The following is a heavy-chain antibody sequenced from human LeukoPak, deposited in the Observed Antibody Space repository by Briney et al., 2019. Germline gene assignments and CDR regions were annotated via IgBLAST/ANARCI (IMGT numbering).Heavy chain of an antibody. V-gene: IGHV1-2*02. CDR1: GYTFTGYY. J-gene: IGHJ1*01. D-gene: IGHD7-27*01. Sequence: ASVKVSCKASGYTFTGYYMHWVRQAPGQGLEWMGWINPKSGDTNYAQKFQGRVTMTRDTSITTAYMELSRLTPDDTAVYYCATCSSGDGWEFFQHWGQGTLVTVSS. CDR3: ATCSSGDGWEFFQH. CDR2: INPKSGDT.